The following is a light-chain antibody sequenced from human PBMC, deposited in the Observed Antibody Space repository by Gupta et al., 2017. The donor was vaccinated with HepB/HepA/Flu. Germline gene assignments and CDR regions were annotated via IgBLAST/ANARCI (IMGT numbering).Light chain of an antibody. J-gene: IGKJ1*01. CDR3: QQYENWPPEA. Sequence: EIVMTQSPATLSVSPGESATLSCRASQSVGSNLAWYQQKPGQAPRLPIYGASTRDTGIPVRFSGSGSGTEFTLTISSRQSEDFAVYYCQQYENWPPEAFGQGTKVEIK. V-gene: IGKV3-15*01. CDR2: GAS. CDR1: QSVGSN.